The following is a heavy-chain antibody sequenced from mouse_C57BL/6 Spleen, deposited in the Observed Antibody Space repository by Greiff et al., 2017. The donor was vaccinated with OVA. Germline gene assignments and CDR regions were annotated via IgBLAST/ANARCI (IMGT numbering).Heavy chain of an antibody. CDR1: GYTFTSYW. V-gene: IGHV1-59*01. CDR3: ARASSLDSNSVGAY. CDR2: IDPSDSYT. Sequence: QVQLQQPGAELVRPGTSVKLSCKASGYTFTSYWMHWVKQRPGQGLEWIGVIDPSDSYTNYNQKFKGKATLTVDTSSSTAYMQLSSLTSEDSAVYYCARASSLDSNSVGAYWGQGTLVTVSA. D-gene: IGHD2-5*01. J-gene: IGHJ3*01.